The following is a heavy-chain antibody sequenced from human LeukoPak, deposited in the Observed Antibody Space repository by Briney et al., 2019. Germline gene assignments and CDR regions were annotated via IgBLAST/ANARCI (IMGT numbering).Heavy chain of an antibody. CDR3: ARDQYDFWSGPAFDY. D-gene: IGHD3-3*01. CDR2: INSDGSST. Sequence: GGSLRLSCAASGFTFSSYWMHWVRQAPGKGLVWVSRINSDGSSTSYADSVKGRFTISRDNAKNTLYLQMNSQRAEDTAVYYCARDQYDFWSGPAFDYWGQGTLVTVSS. J-gene: IGHJ4*02. V-gene: IGHV3-74*01. CDR1: GFTFSSYW.